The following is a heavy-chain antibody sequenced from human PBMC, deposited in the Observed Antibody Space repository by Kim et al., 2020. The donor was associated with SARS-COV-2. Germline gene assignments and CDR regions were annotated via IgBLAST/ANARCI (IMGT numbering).Heavy chain of an antibody. CDR1: GGSFSGYY. V-gene: IGHV4-34*01. CDR3: ARGLEYYYGSGSYDY. Sequence: SETLSLTCAVYGGSFSGYYWSWIRQPPGKGLEWIGEINHSGSTNYNPSLKSRVTISVDTSKNQFSLKLSSVTAADTAVYYCARGLEYYYGSGSYDYWGQGTLVTVSS. CDR2: INHSGST. J-gene: IGHJ4*02. D-gene: IGHD3-10*01.